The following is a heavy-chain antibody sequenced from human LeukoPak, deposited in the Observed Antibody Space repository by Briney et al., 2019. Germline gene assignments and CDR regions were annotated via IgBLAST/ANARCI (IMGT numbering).Heavy chain of an antibody. V-gene: IGHV4-30-2*01. CDR2: IYHSGST. J-gene: IGHJ4*02. CDR3: ARYIVAAAASDY. Sequence: SETLSLTCTVSGGSISSGGYYWSWIRQPPGKGLEWIGYIYHSGSTYYNPSLKSRVTISVDRSKNQFSLKLSSVTAADTAVYYCARYIVAAAASDYWGQGTLVTVSS. D-gene: IGHD6-13*01. CDR1: GGSISSGGYY.